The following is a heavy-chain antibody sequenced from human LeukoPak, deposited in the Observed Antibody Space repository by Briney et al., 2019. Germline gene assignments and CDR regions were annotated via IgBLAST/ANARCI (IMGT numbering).Heavy chain of an antibody. CDR1: GFTFSSYT. Sequence: PGGSLRLSCAASGFTFSSYTMNWVRQAPGKGLEWVSGIRGSGTSTYYADSVKGRFTISRDNSKNTLYLQVNSLRAEDTAVYYCRRGSGSYLWGQGTLVTVSS. CDR3: RRGSGSYL. D-gene: IGHD3-10*01. V-gene: IGHV3-23*01. J-gene: IGHJ4*02. CDR2: IRGSGTST.